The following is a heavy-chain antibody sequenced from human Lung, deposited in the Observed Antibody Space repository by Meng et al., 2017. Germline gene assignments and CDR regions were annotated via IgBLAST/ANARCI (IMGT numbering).Heavy chain of an antibody. Sequence: VKVLVAGPGWVAPSGPLYCTFPVSGGSITRCTWWSWGRQAPGKGLGLFGEIFHSGSTNYRPPLESRVTISVDKYKNQFSLKVYSVTAADTATYYCARFDISSSGRGDYWGQGILVTVSS. CDR1: GGSITRCTW. J-gene: IGHJ4*02. CDR2: IFHSGST. V-gene: IGHV4-4*02. CDR3: ARFDISSSGRGDY. D-gene: IGHD1-26*01.